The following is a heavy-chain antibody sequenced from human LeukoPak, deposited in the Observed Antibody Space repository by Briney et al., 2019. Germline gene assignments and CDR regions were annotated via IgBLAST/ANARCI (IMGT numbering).Heavy chain of an antibody. CDR3: ARDPTAYCSSTSCYRFGGYFDL. CDR1: GGSISRGGYY. D-gene: IGHD2-2*02. CDR2: IYYSGST. J-gene: IGHJ2*01. V-gene: IGHV4-31*03. Sequence: SETLSLTCTVSGGSISRGGYYWTWIRQYPEKGLEWIGYIYYSGSTYYNPSLKSRLTISVDTSKNQFSLNLYSVTAADTAVYYCARDPTAYCSSTSCYRFGGYFDLWGRGTLVTVSS.